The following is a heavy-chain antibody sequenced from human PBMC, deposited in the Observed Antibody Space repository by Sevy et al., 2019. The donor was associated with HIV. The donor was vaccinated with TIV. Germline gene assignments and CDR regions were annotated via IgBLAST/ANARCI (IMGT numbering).Heavy chain of an antibody. CDR2: IDTRGKT. CDR1: GTYISSTYS. V-gene: IGHV4-4*07. D-gene: IGHD3-10*01. Sequence: SETLSLTCTVSGTYISSTYSWSWIRQPAGKGLEWIGRIDTRGKTNYNPSLKSRVTMSIDTSQTHFSLNLTSVIAADTAVYYLAGDTVVSELFPTYYFYLYMGVWGQGTAVTVSS. CDR3: AGDTVVSELFPTYYFYLYMGV. J-gene: IGHJ6*03.